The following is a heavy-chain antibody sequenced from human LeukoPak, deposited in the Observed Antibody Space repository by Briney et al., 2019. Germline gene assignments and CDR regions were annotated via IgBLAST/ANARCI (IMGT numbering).Heavy chain of an antibody. D-gene: IGHD6-6*01. CDR2: IYTTGVT. J-gene: IGHJ5*02. Sequence: PSETLSLTCSVPGDSISHGTYYWSWIRQPAGQGLEWIGRIYTTGVTNYNPSLKTRVTISVDPPLNQFSLNLTSVTAADTAVYYCAREFLASRRNWVDPWGQGTLVTVSS. V-gene: IGHV4-61*02. CDR1: GDSISHGTYY. CDR3: AREFLASRRNWVDP.